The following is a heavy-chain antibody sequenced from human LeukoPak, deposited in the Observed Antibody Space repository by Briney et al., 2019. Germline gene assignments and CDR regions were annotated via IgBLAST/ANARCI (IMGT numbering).Heavy chain of an antibody. V-gene: IGHV3-74*01. CDR3: AVVVVAATAFDI. CDR1: GFTCSSYW. D-gene: IGHD2-15*01. Sequence: GGSLRLYCAASGFTCSSYWMHWVRQAPGKGLVWFSRINSDGSSTSYADSVKGRFTISRDDAKNTLYLQMNSLRAEDTAVYYCAVVVVAATAFDIWGQGTMVTVSS. CDR2: INSDGSST. J-gene: IGHJ3*02.